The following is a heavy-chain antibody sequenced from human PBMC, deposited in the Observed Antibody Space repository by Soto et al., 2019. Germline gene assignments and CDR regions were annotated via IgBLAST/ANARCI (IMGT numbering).Heavy chain of an antibody. CDR3: AREDYDFWSGAYYGMDV. CDR2: IYYSGST. Sequence: SETLSLTCTVSGGSISSGDYYWSWIRQPPGKGLEWIGYIYYSGSTYYNPSLKSRVTIPVDTSKNQFSLKLSSVTAADTAVYYCAREDYDFWSGAYYGMDVWGQGTTVTVSS. V-gene: IGHV4-30-4*01. J-gene: IGHJ6*02. D-gene: IGHD3-3*01. CDR1: GGSISSGDYY.